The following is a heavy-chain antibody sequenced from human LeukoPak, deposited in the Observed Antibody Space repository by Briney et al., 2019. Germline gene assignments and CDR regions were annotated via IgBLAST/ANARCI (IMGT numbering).Heavy chain of an antibody. CDR3: ARTFRDGYSDY. V-gene: IGHV1-69*02. J-gene: IGHJ4*02. D-gene: IGHD5-24*01. CDR1: GGTFSSYT. Sequence: GASVKASCKASGGTFSSYTISWVRQAPGQGLEWMGRIIPILGIANYAQKFQGRVTITADKSTSTAYMELSSLRSEDTAVYYCARTFRDGYSDYWGQGTLVTVSS. CDR2: IIPILGIA.